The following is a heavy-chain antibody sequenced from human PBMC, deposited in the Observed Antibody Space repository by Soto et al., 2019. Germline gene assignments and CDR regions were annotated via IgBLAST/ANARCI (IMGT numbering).Heavy chain of an antibody. D-gene: IGHD6-25*01. CDR2: INHSGST. CDR3: ARDAAEYYFDY. CDR1: GGSFSGYY. J-gene: IGHJ4*02. Sequence: SETLSLTCAVYGGSFSGYYWSWIRQPPGKGLEWIGEINHSGSTNYNPSLRSRVTISVDTSKKQFSLKLRSVTAADTAVYYRARDAAEYYFDYWGQGTLVTVSS. V-gene: IGHV4-34*09.